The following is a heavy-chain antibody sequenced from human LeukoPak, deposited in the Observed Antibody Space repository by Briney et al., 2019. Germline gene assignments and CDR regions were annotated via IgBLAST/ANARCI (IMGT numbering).Heavy chain of an antibody. CDR3: TTDHMRGEEPDYYGSGSDNPGVDY. CDR2: ISYDGSNK. V-gene: IGHV3-30-3*01. D-gene: IGHD3-10*01. J-gene: IGHJ4*02. CDR1: GFTFSSYA. Sequence: GGSLRLSCAASGFTFSSYAMHWVRQAPGKGLEWVAVISYDGSNKYYADSVKGRFTISRDNSKNTLYLQMNSLRAEDTAVYYCTTDHMRGEEPDYYGSGSDNPGVDYWGQGTLVTVSS.